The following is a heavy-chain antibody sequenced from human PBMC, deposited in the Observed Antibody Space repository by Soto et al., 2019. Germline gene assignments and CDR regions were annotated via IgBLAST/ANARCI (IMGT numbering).Heavy chain of an antibody. Sequence: PSETLSLTCTVSGGSISSGDYYWSWIRKPPGEGLEWIGCISYSGSTYFNPSLRSRLTISVDTSKNQFSLKLGSVTAADTAVYYCARETYHYDSSFFLFDYWGQGALVTVSS. J-gene: IGHJ4*02. V-gene: IGHV4-30-4*01. D-gene: IGHD3-22*01. CDR1: GGSISSGDYY. CDR3: ARETYHYDSSFFLFDY. CDR2: ISYSGST.